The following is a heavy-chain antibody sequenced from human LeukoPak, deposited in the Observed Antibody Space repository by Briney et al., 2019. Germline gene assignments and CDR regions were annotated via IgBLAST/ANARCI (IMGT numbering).Heavy chain of an antibody. CDR3: VRDGDYGDPMDPPRAFDY. D-gene: IGHD4-17*01. CDR1: GYTFTSYT. Sequence: ASVKVSCKASGYTFTSYTMHWVRQAPGQRLEWMGWINAGNGNTKYSQKFQGRVTITRDTSASTAYMELSSLRSEDTAVYYCVRDGDYGDPMDPPRAFDYWGQGTLVTVSS. J-gene: IGHJ4*02. CDR2: INAGNGNT. V-gene: IGHV1-3*01.